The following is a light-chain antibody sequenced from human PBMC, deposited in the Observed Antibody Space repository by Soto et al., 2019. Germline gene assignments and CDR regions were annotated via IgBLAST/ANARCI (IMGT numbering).Light chain of an antibody. Sequence: VMTQSPATLSVSPGERATLSCRASESVSDNLAWYQQKPGQAPRLLIYGASFRATGIPATFSGSGSGTEFTLIISSLQSEDFAIYYCQQYNNWPRTFGQGTKVDIK. CDR1: ESVSDN. V-gene: IGKV3D-15*01. CDR3: QQYNNWPRT. J-gene: IGKJ1*01. CDR2: GAS.